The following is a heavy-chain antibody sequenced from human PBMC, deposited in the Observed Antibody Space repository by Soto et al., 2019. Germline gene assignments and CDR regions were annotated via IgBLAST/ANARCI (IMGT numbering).Heavy chain of an antibody. CDR2: IIPIFGTA. V-gene: IGHV1-69*12. Sequence: QVQLVQSGAEVKKPGSSVKVSCKASGGTFSSYAISWVRQAPGQGLEWMGGIIPIFGTANYAQKFQGRVTITADESTSTAYMELSSLRTEDRAVYYCARGPYYDVSSGYRGNPEYFQHWGQGTLVTVSS. CDR1: GGTFSSYA. J-gene: IGHJ1*01. CDR3: ARGPYYDVSSGYRGNPEYFQH. D-gene: IGHD3-22*01.